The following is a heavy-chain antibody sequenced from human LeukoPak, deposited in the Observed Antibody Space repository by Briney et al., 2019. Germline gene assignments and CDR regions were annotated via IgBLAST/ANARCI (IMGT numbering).Heavy chain of an antibody. V-gene: IGHV4-4*07. D-gene: IGHD3-22*01. CDR2: IDTSGRT. J-gene: IGHJ3*02. CDR3: ARARSGSSGYLSALDI. CDR1: GGSISSYY. Sequence: KPSETLSLTCTVSGGSISSYYWSWIRQPAGKGLECIGRIDTSGRTNYNPSLKSRVTMSVDTSKNQFSLKLSSVTAADTAVYYCARARSGSSGYLSALDIWGQGTMVTVSS.